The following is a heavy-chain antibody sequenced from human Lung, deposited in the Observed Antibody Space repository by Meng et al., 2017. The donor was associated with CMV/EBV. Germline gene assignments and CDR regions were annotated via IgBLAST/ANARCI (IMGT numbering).Heavy chain of an antibody. Sequence: TCTVFSGALNSGGYSWSCVRQLPEKGLEWIGSTYYDGTTHYDWSLRSRVTISVDTSKNQFSLKLSSVTAADTAVYYCARQAPDNWFDPWGQGALVTVSS. CDR1: SGALNSGGYS. J-gene: IGHJ5*02. V-gene: IGHV4-31*03. CDR3: ARQAPDNWFDP. CDR2: TYYDGTT.